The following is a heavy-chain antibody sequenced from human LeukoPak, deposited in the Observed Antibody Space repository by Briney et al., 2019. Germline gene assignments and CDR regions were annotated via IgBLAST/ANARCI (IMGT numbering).Heavy chain of an antibody. CDR1: GGSISSYY. J-gene: IGHJ3*02. CDR2: IYNSRST. V-gene: IGHV4-59*12. CDR3: ARDGRKYYYDSSGPNDAFDI. Sequence: SETLSLTCTVSGGSISSYYWTWIRQPPGKGLEWIGYIYNSRSTNYNPSLKSRVIILVDTSKNQFSLKLSSVTAADTAVYYCARDGRKYYYDSSGPNDAFDIWGQGTMVTVSS. D-gene: IGHD3-22*01.